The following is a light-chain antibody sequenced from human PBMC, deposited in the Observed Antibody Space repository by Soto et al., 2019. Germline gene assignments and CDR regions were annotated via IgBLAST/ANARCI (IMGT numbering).Light chain of an antibody. CDR1: HDVGKW. CDR3: KQSYRFPWT. J-gene: IGKJ1*01. V-gene: IGKV1-12*02. Sequence: DIQMTQSPSSVSASVGDRVTITCRASHDVGKWLDWYQQKTGKAPTLLIHGSSILQSGVTSRYSGSGSGTDFTLTISSLQPEDFATYYFKQSYRFPWTFGQGTKVYI. CDR2: GSS.